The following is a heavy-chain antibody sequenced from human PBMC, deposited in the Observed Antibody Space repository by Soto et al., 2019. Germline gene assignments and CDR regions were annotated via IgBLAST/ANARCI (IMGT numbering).Heavy chain of an antibody. J-gene: IGHJ5*02. CDR2: INHSGST. CDR3: ARVLCIAAADHLKQHPNNWFDP. CDR1: GGSFSGYY. Sequence: QVQLQQWGAGLLKPSETLSLTCAVYGGSFSGYYWSWIRQPPGKGLEWIGEINHSGSTNYNPSLKSRVTISVDTSKNQFSLKLSSVTAADTAVYYCARVLCIAAADHLKQHPNNWFDPWGQGTLVTVSS. V-gene: IGHV4-34*01. D-gene: IGHD6-13*01.